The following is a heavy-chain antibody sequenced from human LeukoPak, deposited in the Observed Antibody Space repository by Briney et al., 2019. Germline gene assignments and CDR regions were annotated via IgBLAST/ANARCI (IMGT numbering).Heavy chain of an antibody. CDR3: ARSWLQFDAFDV. CDR1: GFTFSSYD. V-gene: IGHV3-21*01. CDR2: ISSSSYI. J-gene: IGHJ3*01. Sequence: GSLRLSCAASGFTFSSYDMNWARQAPGKGLEWVSSISSSSYIYYADSVRGRFTISRDNAKNSLYLQMNSLRAEDTAVYYCARSWLQFDAFDVWGQGTMVTVSS. D-gene: IGHD5-24*01.